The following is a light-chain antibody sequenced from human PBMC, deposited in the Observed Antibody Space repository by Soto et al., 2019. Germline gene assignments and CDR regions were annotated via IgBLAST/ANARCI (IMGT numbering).Light chain of an antibody. CDR3: QESYSTPSVT. CDR2: AAS. J-gene: IGKJ3*01. CDR1: QSISAY. V-gene: IGKV1-39*01. Sequence: DIQMTQSPSTLSAFVGDRVTITCRASQSISAYLNWYQQKPGKAPKLLIYAASSLQSGVPSRFSGSGSGTDFTLTISSLQPEDFATYYCQESYSTPSVTFGPGTKVDI.